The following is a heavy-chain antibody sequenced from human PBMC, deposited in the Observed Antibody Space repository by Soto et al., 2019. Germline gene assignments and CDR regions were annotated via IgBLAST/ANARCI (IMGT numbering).Heavy chain of an antibody. CDR2: IKSKTDGGTT. D-gene: IGHD3-22*01. CDR3: TTDPYKTTYYYDSSVDY. J-gene: IGHJ4*02. V-gene: IGHV3-15*07. CDR1: GFTFSNAW. Sequence: GGSLRLSCAASGFTFSNAWMNWVRQAPGKGLEWVGRIKSKTDGGTTDYAAPVKGRFTISRDDSKNTLYLQMNSLKTEDTAVYYCTTDPYKTTYYYDSSVDYWGQGTLVTVSS.